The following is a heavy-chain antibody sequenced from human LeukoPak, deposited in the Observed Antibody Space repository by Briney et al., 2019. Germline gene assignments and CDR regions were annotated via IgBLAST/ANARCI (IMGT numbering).Heavy chain of an antibody. Sequence: SQTLSLTCAISGDSFSSNSVTWNWIRQSPSRGLEWLGRTYYRSTWYNDYAVSVRGRITVNPDTSKNQFSLHLNSVTPEDTAVYYCARRLTQYDCFDPWGQGILVTVSS. D-gene: IGHD2-2*01. CDR1: GDSFSSNSVT. J-gene: IGHJ5*02. CDR3: ARRLTQYDCFDP. V-gene: IGHV6-1*01. CDR2: TYYRSTWYN.